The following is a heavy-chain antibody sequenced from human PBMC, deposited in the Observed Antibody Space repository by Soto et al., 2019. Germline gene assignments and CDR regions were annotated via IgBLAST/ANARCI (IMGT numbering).Heavy chain of an antibody. D-gene: IGHD3-22*01. V-gene: IGHV3-23*01. Sequence: GGSLRLSCAASGFTFSSYAMSWVRQAPGKGLEWVSAISGSGGSTYYADSVKGRFAISRDNSKNTLYLQMNSLRAEDTAVYYCAKDQVRDYYDSSGTDWFDPWGQGTLVTVSS. J-gene: IGHJ5*02. CDR3: AKDQVRDYYDSSGTDWFDP. CDR2: ISGSGGST. CDR1: GFTFSSYA.